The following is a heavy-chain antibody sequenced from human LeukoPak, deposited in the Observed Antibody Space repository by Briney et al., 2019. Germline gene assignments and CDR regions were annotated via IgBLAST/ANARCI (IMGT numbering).Heavy chain of an antibody. Sequence: GGSLRLSCAASGFTFSSYAMSWVRQAPGKGLEWVAVISYDGSNKYYADSVKGRFTISRDNSKNTLYLQMNSLRAEDTAVYYCARARRPEWELGAWGQGTLVTVSS. D-gene: IGHD1-26*01. J-gene: IGHJ5*02. CDR2: ISYDGSNK. CDR1: GFTFSSYA. V-gene: IGHV3-30*04. CDR3: ARARRPEWELGA.